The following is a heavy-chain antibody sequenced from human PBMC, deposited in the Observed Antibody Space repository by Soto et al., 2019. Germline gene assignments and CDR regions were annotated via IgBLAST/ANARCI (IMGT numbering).Heavy chain of an antibody. CDR1: GYTFTSYG. D-gene: IGHD1-1*01. V-gene: IGHV1-18*01. CDR3: ARGRYGDH. Sequence: QVHLVQSGAEVKKPGASVKVSCKASGYTFTSYGITWVRQAPGQGLEWMGWISAHNGNTDYAQKLQGRVIVTRDTSTSTAYMELRSLRSDDTAVYSCARGRYGDHWGQGALVTVSS. J-gene: IGHJ4*02. CDR2: ISAHNGNT.